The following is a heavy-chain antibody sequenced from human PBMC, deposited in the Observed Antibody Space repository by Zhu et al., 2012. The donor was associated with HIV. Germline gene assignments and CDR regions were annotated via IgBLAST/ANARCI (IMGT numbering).Heavy chain of an antibody. CDR1: GITFSNAW. CDR2: IKSKIDGGTP. V-gene: IGHV3-15*01. J-gene: IGHJ6*03. D-gene: IGHD1-14*01. Sequence: EVQLVEFGGGFVKPGGSLRLSCAVSGITFSNAWMSWVRQAPGKGLEWVGRIKSKIDGGTPDYAAPVKGRFTISRDDVKNTLYLQMDSLRTEDTADYYCTTHSEVNNYYYYIERLGKGTTVIVSS. CDR3: TTHSEVNNYYYYIER.